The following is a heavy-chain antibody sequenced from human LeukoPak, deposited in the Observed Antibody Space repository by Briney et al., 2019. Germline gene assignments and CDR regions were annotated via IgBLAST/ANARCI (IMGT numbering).Heavy chain of an antibody. V-gene: IGHV1-3*04. Sequence: WASVKVSCKASGYTFTGHVIHWVRQAPGPRLDWMGWIDTANGNTQNSQNFQGRVTITRDTSASTAYMELSSLRSEDTAVYYCARGVGYDYGLYYQYGMDVWGQGTTVTVSS. CDR3: ARGVGYDYGLYYQYGMDV. D-gene: IGHD5-12*01. CDR1: GYTFTGHV. J-gene: IGHJ6*02. CDR2: IDTANGNT.